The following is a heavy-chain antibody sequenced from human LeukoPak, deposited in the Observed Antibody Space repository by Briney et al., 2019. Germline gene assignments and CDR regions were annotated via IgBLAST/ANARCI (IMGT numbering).Heavy chain of an antibody. J-gene: IGHJ4*02. CDR2: IIAIFGTA. D-gene: IGHD3-16*02. Sequence: ASVKVSCTASGGTFSSYAISWVRQAPGQGLEWMGGIIAIFGTANYAQKFQGRVTITADESTSTAYMELSSLRSEDTAVYYCARDRMGGYRKPPGDWGQGTLVTVSS. CDR1: GGTFSSYA. CDR3: ARDRMGGYRKPPGD. V-gene: IGHV1-69*13.